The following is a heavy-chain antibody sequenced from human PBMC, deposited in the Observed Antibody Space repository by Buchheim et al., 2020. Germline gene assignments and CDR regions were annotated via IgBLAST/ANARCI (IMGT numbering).Heavy chain of an antibody. D-gene: IGHD3-22*01. CDR3: ARDLYYYDSSGYLFDY. CDR2: IWYDGSNK. J-gene: IGHJ4*02. Sequence: QVQLVESGGGVVQPGRSLRLSCAASGFTFSSYGMHWVRQAPGKGLEWVAVIWYDGSNKYYADSVKGRFTISRDNSKNTLYLKMNSQRAEDTAVYYCARDLYYYDSSGYLFDYWGQGTL. CDR1: GFTFSSYG. V-gene: IGHV3-33*01.